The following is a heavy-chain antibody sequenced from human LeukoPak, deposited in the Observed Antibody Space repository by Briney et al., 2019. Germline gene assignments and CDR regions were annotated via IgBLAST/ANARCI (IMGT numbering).Heavy chain of an antibody. Sequence: PSETLSLTCTVSSYPISSGYYWSWIRQPPGKGLEWIGEINHSGSTNYNPSLKSRVTISVDTSKNQFSLKLSSVTAADTAVYYCAIAWHYGSEFNFDYWGQGTLVTVSS. CDR1: SYPISSGYY. D-gene: IGHD3-10*01. CDR2: INHSGST. CDR3: AIAWHYGSEFNFDY. V-gene: IGHV4-38-2*02. J-gene: IGHJ4*02.